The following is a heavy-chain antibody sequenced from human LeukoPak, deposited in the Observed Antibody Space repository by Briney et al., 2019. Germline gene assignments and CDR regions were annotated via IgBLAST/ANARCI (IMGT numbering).Heavy chain of an antibody. D-gene: IGHD2-2*02. Sequence: GGSLRLSCATSGFTFSFYGMHWVRQAPGKGLEWVAFIQYDGIFKFYADSVQGRFSISRDNSKNTLFLQMNSLRADDTAVYYCAKTSDQLLYSKFDFWGQGTLVTVSS. V-gene: IGHV3-30*02. CDR2: IQYDGIFK. J-gene: IGHJ4*02. CDR1: GFTFSFYG. CDR3: AKTSDQLLYSKFDF.